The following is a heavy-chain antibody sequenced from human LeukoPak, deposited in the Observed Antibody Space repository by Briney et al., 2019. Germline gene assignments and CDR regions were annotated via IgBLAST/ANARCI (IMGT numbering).Heavy chain of an antibody. J-gene: IGHJ4*02. V-gene: IGHV1-46*01. D-gene: IGHD1-14*01. CDR2: INPSGGRT. CDR3: ARDSFRHYKTMSEY. CDR1: GYTFTSYY. Sequence: ASVKVSCKASGYTFTSYYVHWVRQAPGQGLEWMGIINPSGGRTTYAQKFRGRVTMTRDTSTTTVYMELSSLRSEDTAVYYWARDSFRHYKTMSEYWGQGPLITVSS.